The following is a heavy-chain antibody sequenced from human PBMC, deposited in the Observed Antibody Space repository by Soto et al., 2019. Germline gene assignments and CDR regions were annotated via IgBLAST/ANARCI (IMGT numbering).Heavy chain of an antibody. CDR1: GFTFSSYA. D-gene: IGHD3-9*01. J-gene: IGHJ4*02. Sequence: QVQLVESGGGVVQPGRSLRLSCAASGFTFSSYAMHWVRQAPGKGLEWVAVISYDGSNKYYADSVKGRFTISRDNSKNTLYLQMNSLRAEDTAVYYCARAMNYDILTGYTNWGQGTLVTVSS. V-gene: IGHV3-30-3*01. CDR2: ISYDGSNK. CDR3: ARAMNYDILTGYTN.